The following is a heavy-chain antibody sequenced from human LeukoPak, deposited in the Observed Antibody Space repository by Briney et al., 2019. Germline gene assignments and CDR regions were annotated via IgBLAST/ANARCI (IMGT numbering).Heavy chain of an antibody. CDR2: INPNSGGT. J-gene: IGHJ4*02. V-gene: IGHV1-2*06. CDR3: ARVGYSYTTTLDY. D-gene: IGHD5-18*01. Sequence: ASVKVSFKASGYTFTGYYMHWVRQAPGQGLEWMGRINPNSGGTNYAQKFQGRVTMTRDTSISTAYMELSRQRSDDTAVYYCARVGYSYTTTLDYWGQGTLVTVSS. CDR1: GYTFTGYY.